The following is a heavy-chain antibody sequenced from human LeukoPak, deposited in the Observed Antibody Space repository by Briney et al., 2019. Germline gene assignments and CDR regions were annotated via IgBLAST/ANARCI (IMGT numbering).Heavy chain of an antibody. CDR3: ARPPYDSNNFYRVHIRGYYFEY. CDR2: INHTGST. V-gene: IGHV4-34*01. J-gene: IGHJ4*02. D-gene: IGHD3-22*01. CDR1: GGSFSGYY. Sequence: PSEXXSLTCAVYGGSFSGYYWSWIRQPPGKGLEWIGEINHTGSTNYNPSLTSGVTISMDTSKKQCSLKLTSVNAADTEVYYCARPPYDSNNFYRVHIRGYYFEYWGQGNLVTVSS.